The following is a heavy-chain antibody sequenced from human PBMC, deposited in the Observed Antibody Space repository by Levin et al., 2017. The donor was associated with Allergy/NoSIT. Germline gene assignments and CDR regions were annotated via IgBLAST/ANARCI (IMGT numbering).Heavy chain of an antibody. Sequence: GESLKISCAASGFTFSSFGIHWVRQAPGKGLEWVALIWYDGSNKYYADSVKGRFTISRDNPKNTLYLQVNSLRAEDTALYYCVREIAEEGTWGQGTLVIVSS. CDR3: VREIAEEGT. CDR2: IWYDGSNK. D-gene: IGHD1-1*01. V-gene: IGHV3-33*01. CDR1: GFTFSSFG. J-gene: IGHJ4*02.